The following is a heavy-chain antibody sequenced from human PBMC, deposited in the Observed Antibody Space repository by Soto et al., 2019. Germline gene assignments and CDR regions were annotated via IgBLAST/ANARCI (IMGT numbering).Heavy chain of an antibody. V-gene: IGHV4-39*01. Sequence: QLQLQESGPGLVKPSETLSLTCTVSGGSISSSSYYWGWIRQPPGKGLEWIGSIYYSGSTYYNPSLKSRVTISVDTSKNQFSLKLSSVTAADTAVYSCAGTTVTTSPDAFDIWGQGTMVTVSS. D-gene: IGHD4-17*01. CDR2: IYYSGST. CDR3: AGTTVTTSPDAFDI. CDR1: GGSISSSSYY. J-gene: IGHJ3*02.